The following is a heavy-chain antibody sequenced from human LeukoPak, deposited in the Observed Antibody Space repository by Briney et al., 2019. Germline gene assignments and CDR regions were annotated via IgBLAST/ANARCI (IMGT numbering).Heavy chain of an antibody. V-gene: IGHV3-21*01. CDR3: ARDASGSYFPPRGPNDY. CDR1: GFTFSSYS. J-gene: IGHJ4*02. CDR2: ISSSSSYI. D-gene: IGHD1-26*01. Sequence: KSGGSLRLSCVASGFTFSSYSMNWVRQAPGKGLEWVSSISSSSSYIYYADSVKGRFTISRDNAKNSLYLQMNSLRAEDTAVYYCARDASGSYFPPRGPNDYWGQGTLVTVSS.